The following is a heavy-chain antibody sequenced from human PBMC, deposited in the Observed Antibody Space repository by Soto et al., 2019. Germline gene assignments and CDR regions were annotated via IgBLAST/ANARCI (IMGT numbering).Heavy chain of an antibody. CDR1: GFTFSTYS. Sequence: PGGSLRLSCVGSGFTFSTYSINWVRQAPGKGLEWVSSISSRSDISYADSVKGRLTISRDNAKNSVSLQMNRLRAEDTAVYYCAREYTAWPLAYGLDVWGQGTTVTVSS. V-gene: IGHV3-21*01. CDR2: ISSRSDI. D-gene: IGHD2-2*02. J-gene: IGHJ6*02. CDR3: AREYTAWPLAYGLDV.